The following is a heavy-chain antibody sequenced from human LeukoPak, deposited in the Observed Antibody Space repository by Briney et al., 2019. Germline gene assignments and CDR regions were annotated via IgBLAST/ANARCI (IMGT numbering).Heavy chain of an antibody. D-gene: IGHD5-24*01. CDR3: ARVGGGMATSVDY. CDR2: IHHSGST. V-gene: IGHV4-38-2*02. Sequence: SETLSLTCTVSGYSISSGYYWGWIRQPPGKGLEWIGSIHHSGSTYYNPSLKSRVTISVDTSNNHFSLKLSSVTAADMALYYCARVGGGMATSVDYWGQGTLVTVSS. CDR1: GYSISSGYY. J-gene: IGHJ4*02.